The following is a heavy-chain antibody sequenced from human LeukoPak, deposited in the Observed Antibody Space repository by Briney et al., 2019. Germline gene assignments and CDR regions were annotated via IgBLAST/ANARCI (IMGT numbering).Heavy chain of an antibody. D-gene: IGHD1-14*01. CDR1: GFSFSNYW. V-gene: IGHV3-7*01. Sequence: PGGSLRPSCAASGFSFSNYWMNWVRQAPGKGLEWVAHINQDGSEKYYVDSVKGRFTISRGNAKNSLYLQMNTLRAEDTAVYYCARDSYRALEYWGQGSLVTVSS. CDR3: ARDSYRALEY. J-gene: IGHJ4*02. CDR2: INQDGSEK.